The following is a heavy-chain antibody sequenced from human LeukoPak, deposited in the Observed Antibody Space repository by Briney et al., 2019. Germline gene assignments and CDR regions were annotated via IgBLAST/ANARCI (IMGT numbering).Heavy chain of an antibody. D-gene: IGHD7-27*01. CDR2: ISYDGSNK. V-gene: IGHV3-30-3*01. J-gene: IGHJ6*02. Sequence: GGSLRLSCAASGFTFSSYAMSWVRQAPGKGLEWVAVISYDGSNKYYADSVKGRFTISRDNSKNTLYLQMNSLRTEDTAVYYCARGLTGDLRTGYYGMDVWGQGTTVTVSS. CDR1: GFTFSSYA. CDR3: ARGLTGDLRTGYYGMDV.